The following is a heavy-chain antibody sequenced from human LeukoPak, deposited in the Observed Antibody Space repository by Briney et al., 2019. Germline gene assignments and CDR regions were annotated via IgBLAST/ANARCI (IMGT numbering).Heavy chain of an antibody. CDR1: GGTFSSYA. CDR2: IIPIFGTA. CDR3: ARAMVRGAGANWFDP. D-gene: IGHD3-10*01. V-gene: IGHV1-69*01. Sequence: ASVKVSCKASGGTFSSYAISWVRQAPGQGLEWMGGIIPIFGTANYAQKFQGRVTITADESTSTAYMELSSLRSEDTAVYYCARAMVRGAGANWFDPWGQGTLVTASS. J-gene: IGHJ5*02.